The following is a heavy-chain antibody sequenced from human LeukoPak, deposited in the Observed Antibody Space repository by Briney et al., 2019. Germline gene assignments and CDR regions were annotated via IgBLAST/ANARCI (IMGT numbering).Heavy chain of an antibody. CDR2: VNSDGRIT. J-gene: IGHJ4*02. CDR3: ARPVDGFEY. V-gene: IGHV3-74*01. Sequence: GGSLRLSCAASGFSFSNYWMHWVRQAPGKGLVWVSRVNSDGRITTYADSVKGRFTISRDNAKNTLYLQMNSLRAEDTAVYYCARPVDGFEYWGQGNLVTVSS. CDR1: GFSFSNYW. D-gene: IGHD6-19*01.